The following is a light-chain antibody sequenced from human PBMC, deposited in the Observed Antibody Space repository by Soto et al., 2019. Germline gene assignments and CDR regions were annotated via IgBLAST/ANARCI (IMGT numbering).Light chain of an antibody. Sequence: QSVLTQPPSVSAAPGQKVTISCSGSNSNIETNYVSWYQHLPGTAPKLLLYDDNKRPSGIPDRFSGSKSGTSATLGITGLQTGDEATYYCGTWDRSLSAVVFGGGTQLTVL. CDR1: NSNIETNY. J-gene: IGLJ2*01. V-gene: IGLV1-51*01. CDR2: DDN. CDR3: GTWDRSLSAVV.